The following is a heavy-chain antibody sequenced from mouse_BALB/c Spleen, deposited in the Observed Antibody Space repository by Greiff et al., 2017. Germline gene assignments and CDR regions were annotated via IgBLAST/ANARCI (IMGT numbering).Heavy chain of an antibody. Sequence: VQLQQSGAELVKPGASVKLSCTASGFNIKDTYMHWVKQRPEQGLEWIGRIDSANGNTKYDPKFQGKATITADTSSNTAYLQLSSLTSEDTAVYYCARGVDWYFDVWGAGTTVTVSA. CDR2: IDSANGNT. CDR1: GFNIKDTY. V-gene: IGHV14-3*02. CDR3: ARGVDWYFDV. J-gene: IGHJ1*01. D-gene: IGHD1-1*02.